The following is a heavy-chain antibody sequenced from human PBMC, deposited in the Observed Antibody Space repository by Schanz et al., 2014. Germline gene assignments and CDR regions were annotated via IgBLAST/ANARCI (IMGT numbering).Heavy chain of an antibody. D-gene: IGHD3-10*01. CDR3: ARGGFGEVSYFDY. CDR2: VNPGGGST. CDR1: GYTFTNYY. Sequence: QGQLVQSGAEVKKPGASVKVSCKASGYTFTNYYIHWVRQAPGQGLEWMGIVNPGGGSTSVAQRFQGRVTMTRDTSTSTVYMELSSLRSEDTAVYYCARGGFGEVSYFDYWGQGTLVTVSS. V-gene: IGHV1-46*01. J-gene: IGHJ4*02.